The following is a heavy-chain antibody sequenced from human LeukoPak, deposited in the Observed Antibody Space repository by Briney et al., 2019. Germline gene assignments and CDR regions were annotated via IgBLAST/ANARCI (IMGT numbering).Heavy chain of an antibody. CDR1: GDTFNNYA. J-gene: IGHJ4*02. CDR2: YIPVFGST. V-gene: IGHV1-69*13. D-gene: IGHD2-8*01. CDR3: ATAAVFMTSVLMYSDY. Sequence: PWASVKVSCKASGDTFNNYAISWVRQAPGQGLEWMGAYIPVFGSTQYAQKFQGRVSITADESISTAYMTLSSLRSEDTAIYYCATAAVFMTSVLMYSDYWGPGTLVMVSS.